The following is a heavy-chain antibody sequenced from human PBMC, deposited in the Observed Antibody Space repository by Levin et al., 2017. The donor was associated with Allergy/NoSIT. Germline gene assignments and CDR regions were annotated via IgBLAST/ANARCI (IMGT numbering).Heavy chain of an antibody. CDR2: IYYSGST. Sequence: SQTLSLPCTVSGGSISSSYWSWIRQPPGKGLEWIGYIYYSGSTNYNPSLKSRVTISVDTSKNQFSLKLSSVTAADTAVYYCARSPTWIQLWLDWGQGTLVTVSS. D-gene: IGHD5-18*01. CDR1: GGSISSSY. CDR3: ARSPTWIQLWLD. J-gene: IGHJ4*02. V-gene: IGHV4-59*01.